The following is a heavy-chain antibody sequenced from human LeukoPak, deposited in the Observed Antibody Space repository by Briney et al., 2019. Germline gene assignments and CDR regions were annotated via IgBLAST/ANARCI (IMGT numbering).Heavy chain of an antibody. J-gene: IGHJ4*02. V-gene: IGHV4-59*01. Sequence: WETLSLTCTVSGGSISSYCWSWIRQPPGKGLEWIGYINYSGSTNYNPSLNRRVTISVDPSNNHFSLKLSSVTAADTAVYYCAREVRITIFGVAHAGYFDYWGQGTLVTVSS. CDR1: GGSISSYC. CDR3: AREVRITIFGVAHAGYFDY. CDR2: INYSGST. D-gene: IGHD3-3*01.